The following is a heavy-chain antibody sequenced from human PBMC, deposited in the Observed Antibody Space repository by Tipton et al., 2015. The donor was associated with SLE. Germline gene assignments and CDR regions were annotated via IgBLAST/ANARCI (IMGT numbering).Heavy chain of an antibody. J-gene: IGHJ4*02. Sequence: LRLSCAASGFTVSGNYMSWVRQAPGKGLEWIAYIYQNGGTSYNPSLRSRVTISIDTSKKQFSLKVRSVSAADTAVYYCARIQMGTHYFDSWGQGILVTVSS. V-gene: IGHV4-59*02. CDR1: GFTVSGNY. CDR3: ARIQMGTHYFDS. CDR2: IYQNGGT. D-gene: IGHD7-27*01.